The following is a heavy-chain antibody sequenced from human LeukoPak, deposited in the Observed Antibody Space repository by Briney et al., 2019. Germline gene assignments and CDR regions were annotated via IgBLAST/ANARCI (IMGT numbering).Heavy chain of an antibody. CDR3: ARVCSGWENYFDY. CDR1: GGSFSGYY. V-gene: IGHV4-34*01. Sequence: PSETLSLTCAVYGGSFSGYYWSWIRQPPGKGLEWIGEIYHSGSTNYNPSLKSRVTISVDKSKNQFSLKLSSVTAADTAVYYCARVCSGWENYFDYWGQGTLVTVSS. D-gene: IGHD6-19*01. J-gene: IGHJ4*02. CDR2: IYHSGST.